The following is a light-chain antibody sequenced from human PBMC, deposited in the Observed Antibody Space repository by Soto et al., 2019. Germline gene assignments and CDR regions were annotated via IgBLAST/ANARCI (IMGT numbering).Light chain of an antibody. Sequence: IQFTQSPSSLSASVGDRVTSTCRASQGIINYLAWYQQKPGKAPKLLIYGASTLQSGVPSRFGGSGSGTEFTLTISSLQPGDFATYYCQQSETYPLTFGQGTRLEIK. CDR1: QGIINY. CDR2: GAS. V-gene: IGKV1-9*01. CDR3: QQSETYPLT. J-gene: IGKJ5*01.